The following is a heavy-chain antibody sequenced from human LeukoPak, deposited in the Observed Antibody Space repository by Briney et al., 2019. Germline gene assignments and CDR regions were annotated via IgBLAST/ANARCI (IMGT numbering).Heavy chain of an antibody. CDR1: GGSISGYY. CDR2: IYYSGNT. J-gene: IGHJ3*02. V-gene: IGHV4-59*01. CDR3: ARDSYSNYAFDI. Sequence: SETLSLTCTVSGGSISGYYWSWIRQPPGKGLEWIGYIYYSGNTNYNPSLKSRVTISVDTSKNQFSLKLSSVTAADTAVYYCARDSYSNYAFDIWGQGTMVTVSS. D-gene: IGHD4-11*01.